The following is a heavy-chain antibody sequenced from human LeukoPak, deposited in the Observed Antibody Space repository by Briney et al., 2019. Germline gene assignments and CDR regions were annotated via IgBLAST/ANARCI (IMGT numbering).Heavy chain of an antibody. Sequence: GGSLRLSCAASGFTFSSYSMNWVRQAPGKGLEWVSSISSSSSYIYYVDSVKGRFTISRDNAKNSLYLQMNSLRAEDTAVYYCASTFPYCGDGSCALGGQGTLVIVSS. D-gene: IGHD2-15*01. CDR1: GFTFSSYS. V-gene: IGHV3-21*01. CDR3: ASTFPYCGDGSCAL. J-gene: IGHJ1*01. CDR2: ISSSSSYI.